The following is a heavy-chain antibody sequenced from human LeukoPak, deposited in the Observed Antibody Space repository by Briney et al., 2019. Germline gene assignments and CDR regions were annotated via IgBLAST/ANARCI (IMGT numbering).Heavy chain of an antibody. CDR3: AKDLFGMIVVDDY. CDR1: GFTFSSYA. Sequence: PGGSLRLSCVASGFTFSSYAMNWVRQAPGKGLEWVSGIRGSGDSTYYADSVKGRFTISRDNSKNTLYLQMNSLRAEDTAVYYCAKDLFGMIVVDDYWGQGTLVTVSS. D-gene: IGHD3-22*01. V-gene: IGHV3-23*01. CDR2: IRGSGDST. J-gene: IGHJ4*02.